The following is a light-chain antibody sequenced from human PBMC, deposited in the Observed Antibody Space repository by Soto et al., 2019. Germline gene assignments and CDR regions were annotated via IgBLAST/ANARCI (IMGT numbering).Light chain of an antibody. CDR2: DVS. J-gene: IGLJ1*01. V-gene: IGLV2-14*01. Sequence: QSALTQPASVSGSPGQSITISCTGTSSDVGGYNYVSWYQQHPGKAPKLMIYDVSNRPSGVSNRFSGSKSGNTAYLTISGLPAEDEADYYCSSYTSSSTLYVFGTGTKLTVL. CDR1: SSDVGGYNY. CDR3: SSYTSSSTLYV.